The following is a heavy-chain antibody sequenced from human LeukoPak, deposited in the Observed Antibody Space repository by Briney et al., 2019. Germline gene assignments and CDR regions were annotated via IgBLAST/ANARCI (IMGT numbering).Heavy chain of an antibody. J-gene: IGHJ4*02. D-gene: IGHD3-10*01. V-gene: IGHV3-23*01. CDR3: GSHSGTSDYALQQFDY. CDR2: ISGSGGRT. Sequence: GGSLRLSCAASGFTFSNYAMSWVRQAPGKGLEWVSVISGSGGRTHYEDSVKGRFTISRDNSKNALYLQMDSLRAEDTAVYYCGSHSGTSDYALQQFDYWGQGIQVTVSS. CDR1: GFTFSNYA.